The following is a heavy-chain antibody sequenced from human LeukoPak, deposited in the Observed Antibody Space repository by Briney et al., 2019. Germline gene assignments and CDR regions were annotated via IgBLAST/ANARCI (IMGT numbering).Heavy chain of an antibody. Sequence: GESLKISCKGSGYSFTSYWIGWVRRMPGKGLEWMGIIYPGDSDTRYSPSFQGQVTISADKSISTAYLQWSSLKASDTAMYYCARHEAVDTAMVTLDYWGQGTLVTVSS. CDR1: GYSFTSYW. CDR2: IYPGDSDT. V-gene: IGHV5-51*01. D-gene: IGHD5-18*01. J-gene: IGHJ4*02. CDR3: ARHEAVDTAMVTLDY.